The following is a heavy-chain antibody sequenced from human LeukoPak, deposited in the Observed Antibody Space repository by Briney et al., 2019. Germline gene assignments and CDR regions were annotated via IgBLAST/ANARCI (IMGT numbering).Heavy chain of an antibody. CDR1: GGSFSGYY. CDR3: ARGPRSGSYYSIRY. D-gene: IGHD3-10*01. J-gene: IGHJ4*02. Sequence: SETLSLTCAVYGGSFSGYYWSWIRQPPGKGLEWIGEINHSGSTNYNPSLKSRVTISVDTSKNQFSLKLSSVTAADTAVYYCARGPRSGSYYSIRYWGQGTLVTVSS. CDR2: INHSGST. V-gene: IGHV4-34*01.